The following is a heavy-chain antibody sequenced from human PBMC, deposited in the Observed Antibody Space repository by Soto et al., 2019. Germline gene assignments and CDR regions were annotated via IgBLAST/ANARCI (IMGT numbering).Heavy chain of an antibody. V-gene: IGHV1-69*13. CDR3: ARSRITMIVVVTEPFDC. CDR1: GGTFSSYA. J-gene: IGHJ4*02. CDR2: IIPIFGTA. Sequence: ASVKVSCKASGGTFSSYAISWVRQAPGQGLEWMGGIIPIFGTANYAQKFQGRVTITADESTSTAYMELSSLRSEDTAVYYCARSRITMIVVVTEPFDCWGQGNVVTVSS. D-gene: IGHD3-22*01.